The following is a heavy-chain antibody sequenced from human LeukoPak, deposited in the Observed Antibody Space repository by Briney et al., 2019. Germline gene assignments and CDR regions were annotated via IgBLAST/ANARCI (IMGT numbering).Heavy chain of an antibody. J-gene: IGHJ4*02. CDR3: GRDESVSGPTTFDF. CDR1: GFTFSDYW. Sequence: GGSLRLSCAASGFTFSDYWMHWVRQVPGKGLVWVSRINTDGRSTIYADSVKGRFTISRDNAKNTLYPQMNSLRGGDTGVYYCGRDESVSGPTTFDFWGQGTLVTVSS. V-gene: IGHV3-74*01. D-gene: IGHD6-19*01. CDR2: INTDGRST.